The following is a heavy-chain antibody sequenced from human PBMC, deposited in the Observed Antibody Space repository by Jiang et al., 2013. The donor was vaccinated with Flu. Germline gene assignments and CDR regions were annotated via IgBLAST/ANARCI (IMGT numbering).Heavy chain of an antibody. J-gene: IGHJ4*02. CDR3: ARARRVHQHEFDH. V-gene: IGHV4-38-2*02. Sequence: VKPSETLSLTCTVSGYSISSGYYWGWIRQPPGRGLEWIGDIYESGSTKYNASLKSRVTISVDTSKNQFFLQMTSVTAADTAVYYCARARRVHQHEFDHWGQGILVAVSS. CDR1: GYSISSGYY. CDR2: IYESGST.